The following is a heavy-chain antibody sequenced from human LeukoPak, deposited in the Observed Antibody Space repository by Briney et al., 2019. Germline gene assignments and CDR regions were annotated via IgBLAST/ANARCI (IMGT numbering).Heavy chain of an antibody. D-gene: IGHD3-3*01. Sequence: GGSLRLSCAASGFTVSSNYMSWVRQAPGKGLEWVANIKQDGSEKYYVDSVKGRFTISRDNAKNSLYLQMNSLRAEDTAVYYCADMGNDDFWSGSIGYWGQGTLVTVSS. CDR1: GFTVSSNY. V-gene: IGHV3-7*01. CDR3: ADMGNDDFWSGSIGY. CDR2: IKQDGSEK. J-gene: IGHJ4*02.